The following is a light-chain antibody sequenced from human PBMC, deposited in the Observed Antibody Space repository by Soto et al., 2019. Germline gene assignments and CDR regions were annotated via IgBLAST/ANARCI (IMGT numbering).Light chain of an antibody. CDR3: EHSYRNPHT. Sequence: DIQMTQSPSSLAASVGDRFPITCRASQGGSAYLLWYQQRQGRAPKLLIYSASNLVSGVPSRFSGSSSRTSLTLTISGLKPEDLAIYYCEHSYRNPHTFRQG. J-gene: IGKJ2*01. V-gene: IGKV1-39*01. CDR2: SAS. CDR1: QGGSAY.